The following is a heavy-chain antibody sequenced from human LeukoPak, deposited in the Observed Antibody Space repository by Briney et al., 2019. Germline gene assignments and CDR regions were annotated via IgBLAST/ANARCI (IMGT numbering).Heavy chain of an antibody. CDR3: ARHGTSGTNLNWFDP. CDR1: GGSISGFY. Sequence: SETLSLTCTVSGGSISGFYWSWIRQPPGKGLGWIGYIYYSGSTNYNPSLKSRVTISVDTSKNQFSLKLSSVTAADTAVYYCARHGTSGTNLNWFDPWGQGTLVTVSS. J-gene: IGHJ5*02. D-gene: IGHD1-1*01. V-gene: IGHV4-59*01. CDR2: IYYSGST.